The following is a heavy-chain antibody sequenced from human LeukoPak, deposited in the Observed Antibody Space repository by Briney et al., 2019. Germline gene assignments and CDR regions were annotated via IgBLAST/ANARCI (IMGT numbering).Heavy chain of an antibody. CDR2: IIPIFGTA. D-gene: IGHD5-18*01. Sequence: SVKVSCKASGGTFSSYAISWVRQAPGQGLEWMGGIIPIFGTANYAQKFQGRVTITTDESTSTAYMELSSLRSEDTAVYYCASGEDGYSYGPSLDYWGQGTLVTVSS. V-gene: IGHV1-69*05. CDR3: ASGEDGYSYGPSLDY. J-gene: IGHJ4*02. CDR1: GGTFSSYA.